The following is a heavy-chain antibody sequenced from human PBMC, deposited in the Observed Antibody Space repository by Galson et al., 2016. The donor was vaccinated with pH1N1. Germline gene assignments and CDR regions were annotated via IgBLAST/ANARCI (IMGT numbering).Heavy chain of an antibody. CDR2: IIPIFDTS. CDR3: ARNMHLCCSSASCRVYYFDS. V-gene: IGHV1-69*06. CDR1: RDTFSSYV. Sequence: SVKVSCKASRDTFSSYVFNWVRQAPGHGLEWMGGIIPIFDTSNYAQKLQGRVTITADKSTSTAYMELNSLSSEDTAMYYCARNMHLCCSSASCRVYYFDSWGQGTLVTVSS. J-gene: IGHJ4*02. D-gene: IGHD2-2*01.